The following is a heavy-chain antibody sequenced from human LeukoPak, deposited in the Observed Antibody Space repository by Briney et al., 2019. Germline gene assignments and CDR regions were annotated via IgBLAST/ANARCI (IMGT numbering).Heavy chain of an antibody. CDR1: GYTFTSYG. CDR3: ARGLNHCSSTSCSSGGMDY. V-gene: IGHV1-18*01. Sequence: ASVKVSCKASGYTFTSYGISWVRQAPGQGLEWMGWISAYNGNTNYAQKLQGRVTMTTDTSTSTAYMELRSLRSDDTAVYYCARGLNHCSSTSCSSGGMDYWGQGTLVTVSS. D-gene: IGHD2-2*01. J-gene: IGHJ4*02. CDR2: ISAYNGNT.